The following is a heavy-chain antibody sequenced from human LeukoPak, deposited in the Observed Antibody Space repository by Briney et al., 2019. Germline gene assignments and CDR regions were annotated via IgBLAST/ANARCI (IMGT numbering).Heavy chain of an antibody. Sequence: PSETLSLTCAVYSESFIGYYWSWIRQPPGKGLEWIGEINHSGSTNYNPSLKSRVTISIDTSKNQFSLKLTSVTAADTAVYYCTIHPDLDSPLRKYYFDYWGQGTLVTVSS. CDR2: INHSGST. J-gene: IGHJ4*02. D-gene: IGHD3/OR15-3a*01. CDR1: SESFIGYY. V-gene: IGHV4-34*01. CDR3: TIHPDLDSPLRKYYFDY.